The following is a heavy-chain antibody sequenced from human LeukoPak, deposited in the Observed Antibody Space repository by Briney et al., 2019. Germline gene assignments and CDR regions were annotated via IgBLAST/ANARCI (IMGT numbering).Heavy chain of an antibody. D-gene: IGHD6-13*01. V-gene: IGHV3-30*18. CDR2: ISYDGSNK. Sequence: GGSLRLSGAASGFTFSSYGMHWVRQAPGKGLEWVAVISYDGSNKYYADSVKGRFTISRDNSKNTLYLQMNSLRAEDTAVYYCAKDQTAAAGRTLLQDGAPSLDYWGQGTLVTVSS. J-gene: IGHJ4*02. CDR3: AKDQTAAAGRTLLQDGAPSLDY. CDR1: GFTFSSYG.